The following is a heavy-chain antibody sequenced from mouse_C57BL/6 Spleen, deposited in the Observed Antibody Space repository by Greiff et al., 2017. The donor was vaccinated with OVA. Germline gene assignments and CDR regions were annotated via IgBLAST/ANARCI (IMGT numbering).Heavy chain of an antibody. CDR2: INPGSGGT. CDR1: GYAFTNYL. Sequence: VKLQESGAELVRPGTSVKVSCKASGYAFTNYLIEWVKQRPGQGLEWIGVINPGSGGTNYNEKFKGKATLTADKSSSTAYMQLSSLTSEDSAVYFCARRLYGSSYDWYFDVWGTGTTVTVSS. J-gene: IGHJ1*03. V-gene: IGHV1-54*01. CDR3: ARRLYGSSYDWYFDV. D-gene: IGHD1-1*01.